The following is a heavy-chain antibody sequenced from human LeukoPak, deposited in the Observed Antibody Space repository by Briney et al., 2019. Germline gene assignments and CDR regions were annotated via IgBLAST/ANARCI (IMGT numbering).Heavy chain of an antibody. CDR2: ITGSGSTI. CDR3: AKEPLVVVDPLNFDY. CDR1: GYTFGSYA. Sequence: GGSLRLSCTASGYTFGSYAMSWVRQVPGRGLEWVSVITGSGSTIYYADSVKGRFTISRDNSKNTLYLQMNSLRAEDTAVYYCAKEPLVVVDPLNFDYWGQGTLVTVSS. V-gene: IGHV3-23*01. J-gene: IGHJ4*02. D-gene: IGHD3-22*01.